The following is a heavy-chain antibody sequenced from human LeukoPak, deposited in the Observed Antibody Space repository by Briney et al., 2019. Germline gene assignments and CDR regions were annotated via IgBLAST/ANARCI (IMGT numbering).Heavy chain of an antibody. D-gene: IGHD3-9*01. CDR1: GFTFSSYA. CDR2: ISGSGGST. Sequence: GGSLRLSCAASGFTFSSYAMSWVRQAPGKGLEWVSAISGSGGSTYYADSVKGRFTISRDNSKNTLDLQMNSLRAEDTAVYYCAKVDSGVLTGYYRGGYYFDYWGQGTLVTVSS. CDR3: AKVDSGVLTGYYRGGYYFDY. V-gene: IGHV3-23*01. J-gene: IGHJ4*02.